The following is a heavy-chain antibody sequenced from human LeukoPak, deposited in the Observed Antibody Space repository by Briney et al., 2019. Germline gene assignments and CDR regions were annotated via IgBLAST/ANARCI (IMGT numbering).Heavy chain of an antibody. CDR3: ARGGVYAVTDY. J-gene: IGHJ4*02. Sequence: GGSLRLSCAASGFTFSSYAMTWVRQAPGKGLEWVSAISGSGGSTYYADSVKGRSTISRDNSKTTLYLQMNSLRAEDTAVYYCARGGVYAVTDYWGQGTLVTVSS. V-gene: IGHV3-23*01. D-gene: IGHD2-8*01. CDR2: ISGSGGST. CDR1: GFTFSSYA.